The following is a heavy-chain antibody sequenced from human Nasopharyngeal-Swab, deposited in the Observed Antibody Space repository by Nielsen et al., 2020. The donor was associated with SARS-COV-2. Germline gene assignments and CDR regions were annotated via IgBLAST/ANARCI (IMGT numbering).Heavy chain of an antibody. D-gene: IGHD3-10*01. CDR3: ARDGKYYGSGSYYNVDYYGMDV. Sequence: SETLSLTCTVSGGSISSYYWSWIRQPAGKGLERIGRIYTSGSTNYNPSLKSRVTMSVDTSKNQFSLKLSPVTAADTAVYYCARDGKYYGSGSYYNVDYYGMDVWGQGTTVTVSS. CDR2: IYTSGST. V-gene: IGHV4-4*07. J-gene: IGHJ6*02. CDR1: GGSISSYY.